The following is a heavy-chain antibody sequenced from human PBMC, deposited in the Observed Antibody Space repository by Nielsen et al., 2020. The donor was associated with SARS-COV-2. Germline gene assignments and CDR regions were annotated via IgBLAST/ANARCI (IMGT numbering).Heavy chain of an antibody. CDR1: GGSISSSSYY. D-gene: IGHD2-8*02. Sequence: SETLSLTCTVSGGSISSSSYYWGWIRQPPGKGLEWIGSIYYSGSTYYNPSLKSRVTISVDTSKNQFSLKLSSVTAADTAVYYCARQWCNYYYGMDVWGQGTTVTVSS. CDR2: IYYSGST. V-gene: IGHV4-39*01. J-gene: IGHJ6*02. CDR3: ARQWCNYYYGMDV.